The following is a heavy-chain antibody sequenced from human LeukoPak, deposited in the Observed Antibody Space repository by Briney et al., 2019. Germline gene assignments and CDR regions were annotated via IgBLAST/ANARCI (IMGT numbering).Heavy chain of an antibody. J-gene: IGHJ3*02. Sequence: GGSLRLSCAASGFTFSNAWMSWVRQAPGKGLEWVGFIRSKAYGGTTEYAASVKGRFTISRDDSKSIAYLQMNSLKTEDTAVYYCTKFLEDAFDIWGQGTMVTVSS. D-gene: IGHD3-3*01. CDR1: GFTFSNAW. V-gene: IGHV3-49*04. CDR2: IRSKAYGGTT. CDR3: TKFLEDAFDI.